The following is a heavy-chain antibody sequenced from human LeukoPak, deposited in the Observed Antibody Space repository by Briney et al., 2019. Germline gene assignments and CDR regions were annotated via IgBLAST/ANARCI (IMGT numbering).Heavy chain of an antibody. J-gene: IGHJ6*03. V-gene: IGHV4-4*07. CDR3: ARDLSSTSSSYYYYMDV. Sequence: SETLSLTCTVSGGSISSYYWSWIRQPAGKGLEWIGRIYTSGNTNYNPSLKSRVTMSVDTSKNQFSLKLSSVTAADTAVYYCARDLSSTSSSYYYYMDVWGKGTTVTVSS. CDR2: IYTSGNT. D-gene: IGHD2-2*01. CDR1: GGSISSYY.